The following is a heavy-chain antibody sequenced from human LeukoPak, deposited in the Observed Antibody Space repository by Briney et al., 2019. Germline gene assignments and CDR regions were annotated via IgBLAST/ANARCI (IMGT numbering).Heavy chain of an antibody. V-gene: IGHV3-23*01. CDR3: AKAISSSWGDFDC. CDR1: GFTFSSYE. J-gene: IGHJ4*02. Sequence: GGSLRLSCAASGFTFSSYEMNWVRQAPGKGLEWVSSTSGSGGSTNSADSMKGRFTISRDNSKSTLYLQMNSLRAEDTAVYYCAKAISSSWGDFDCWGQGTLVTVSS. D-gene: IGHD6-13*01. CDR2: TSGSGGST.